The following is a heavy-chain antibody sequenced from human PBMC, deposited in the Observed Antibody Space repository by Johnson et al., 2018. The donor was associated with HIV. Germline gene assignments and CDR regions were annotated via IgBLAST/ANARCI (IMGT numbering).Heavy chain of an antibody. V-gene: IGHV3-74*01. CDR2: INSDGSST. CDR1: RFSFSSYW. J-gene: IGHJ3*02. D-gene: IGHD3-3*01. CDR3: ARDRGRAYYNFWSGTRSAGAFDI. Sequence: VQLVESGGGVVQPGRSLRLSCAASRFSFSSYWMHWVRQAPGKGLVWVSRINSDGSSTNYADSVKGRFTISRDNAKNTLYLQMNSLRAEDTAVYYCARDRGRAYYNFWSGTRSAGAFDIWGQGTMVTVSS.